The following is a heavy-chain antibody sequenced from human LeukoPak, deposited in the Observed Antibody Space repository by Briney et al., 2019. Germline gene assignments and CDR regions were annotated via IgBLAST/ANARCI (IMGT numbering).Heavy chain of an antibody. CDR3: ARSLDTAMDYYFDY. D-gene: IGHD5-18*01. CDR2: INPNSGGT. Sequence: ASVKVSCKASGYTFTSYYMHWVRQAPGQGLEWMGWINPNSGGTNYAQKFQGRVTMTRDTSISTAYMELSRLRSDDTAVYYCARSLDTAMDYYFDYWGQGTLVTVSS. CDR1: GYTFTSYY. J-gene: IGHJ4*02. V-gene: IGHV1-2*02.